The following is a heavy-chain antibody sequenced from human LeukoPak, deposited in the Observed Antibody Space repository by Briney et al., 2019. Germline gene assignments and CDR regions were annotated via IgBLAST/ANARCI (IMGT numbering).Heavy chain of an antibody. V-gene: IGHV3-23*01. CDR3: AKVLRYFDWPTGAFDI. J-gene: IGHJ3*02. Sequence: GGSLRLSCAASGFTFSSYGMSWVRQAPGKGLELVSAISGSGGSTYYADSVKGRFTISRDNSKNTLYLQMNSLRAEDTAVYYCAKVLRYFDWPTGAFDIWGQGTMVTVSS. D-gene: IGHD3-9*01. CDR1: GFTFSSYG. CDR2: ISGSGGST.